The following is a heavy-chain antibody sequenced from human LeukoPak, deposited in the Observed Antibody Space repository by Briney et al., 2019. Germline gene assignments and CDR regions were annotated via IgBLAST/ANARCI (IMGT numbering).Heavy chain of an antibody. CDR2: IYYSGST. CDR1: GDSINSYY. D-gene: IGHD2-8*01. CDR3: AGRRSIMYDGNYFDY. J-gene: IGHJ4*02. V-gene: IGHV4-59*08. Sequence: PSKTLSLTCTVSGDSINSYYWSWIRQPPGKGLEWSGYIYYSGSTIYNPSLKSRVTISVDTSKNQFSLKLSSVTAADTAVYYCAGRRSIMYDGNYFDYWGQGTLVTVSS.